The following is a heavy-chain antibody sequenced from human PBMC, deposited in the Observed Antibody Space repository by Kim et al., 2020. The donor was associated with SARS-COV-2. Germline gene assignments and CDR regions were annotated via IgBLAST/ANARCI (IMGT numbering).Heavy chain of an antibody. V-gene: IGHV4-34*01. J-gene: IGHJ4*02. Sequence: SETLSLTCAVYGGSFSGYYWSWIRQPPGKGLEWIGEINHSGSTNYNPSLKSRVTISVDTSKNQFSLKLSSVTAADTAVYYCARAPGSGPGDYWGQGTLVTVSS. D-gene: IGHD3-10*01. CDR1: GGSFSGYY. CDR3: ARAPGSGPGDY. CDR2: INHSGST.